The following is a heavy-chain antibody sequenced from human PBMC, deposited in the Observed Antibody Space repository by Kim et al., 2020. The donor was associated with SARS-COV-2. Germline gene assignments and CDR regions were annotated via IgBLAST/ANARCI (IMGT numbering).Heavy chain of an antibody. Sequence: GGSLRLSCAASGFTFTSYAMSWVRQAPGRGLEWVSLVSGSGGGTYYADSVKGRFTISRDNSKNSLYLQMSSLRTEDTAVYYCAKRDPGFWGQGTLVTVSS. CDR2: VSGSGGGT. CDR3: AKRDPGF. CDR1: GFTFTSYA. V-gene: IGHV3-23*01. J-gene: IGHJ4*02. D-gene: IGHD3-10*01.